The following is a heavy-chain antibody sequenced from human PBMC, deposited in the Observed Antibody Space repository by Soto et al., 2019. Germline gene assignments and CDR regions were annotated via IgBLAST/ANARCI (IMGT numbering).Heavy chain of an antibody. J-gene: IGHJ4*02. V-gene: IGHV3-74*01. Sequence: EVQLVESGGGLVQPGGSLRLSCAASGFTFSNSWMHWVRQVPGKGLVWVSHINNDGSSTTYAGSVKGRFTISRDNAKSTLYLHMDSLRVEDTAVYYCARDRTAAFADYWGQGTLVSVSS. CDR3: ARDRTAAFADY. CDR1: GFTFSNSW. CDR2: INNDGSST. D-gene: IGHD3-3*02.